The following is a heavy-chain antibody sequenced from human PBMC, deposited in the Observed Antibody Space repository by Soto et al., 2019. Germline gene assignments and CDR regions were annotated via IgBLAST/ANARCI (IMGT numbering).Heavy chain of an antibody. Sequence: QVQLVQSGAEVKKPGASVKVSCKASGYTFTNFGISWVRQAPGQGLEWMGWISAYNGNTNYAQNFQDRVTMTPDTSPSTAYMELRRLSADDPAGYYCARAGTPIDYWGQGTLVTVSS. CDR2: ISAYNGNT. CDR1: GYTFTNFG. CDR3: ARAGTPIDY. D-gene: IGHD3-10*01. V-gene: IGHV1-18*01. J-gene: IGHJ4*02.